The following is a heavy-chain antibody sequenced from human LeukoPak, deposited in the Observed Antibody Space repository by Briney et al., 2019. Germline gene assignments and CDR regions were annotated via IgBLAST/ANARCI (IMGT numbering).Heavy chain of an antibody. CDR3: ARHSVTYYDFDY. V-gene: IGHV4-59*08. J-gene: IGHJ4*02. CDR1: GXSISGYY. Sequence: PSETLSLTCTVSGXSISGYYWSWIRQPPGKGLEWIGYIYYNGNTNYNPSLNSRVTISVDTSKNQFSLKLTSLTAADTAVYYCARHSVTYYDFDYWGQGTLVTVSS. D-gene: IGHD1-26*01. CDR2: IYYNGNT.